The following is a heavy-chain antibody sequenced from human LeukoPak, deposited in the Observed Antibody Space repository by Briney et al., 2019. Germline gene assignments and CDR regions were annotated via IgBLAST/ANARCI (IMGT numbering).Heavy chain of an antibody. CDR3: ARRLDLGSIVVVVAATGCFDY. CDR2: ISGSGGST. Sequence: GGSLRLSCAASGFTFRSYAMSWVRQAPGKGLEWVSSISGSGGSTYYADSVKGRFTISRDNSKNTLYLQMNSQRAEDTAIYYCARRLDLGSIVVVVAATGCFDYWGQGTLVTVSS. D-gene: IGHD2-15*01. CDR1: GFTFRSYA. V-gene: IGHV3-23*01. J-gene: IGHJ4*01.